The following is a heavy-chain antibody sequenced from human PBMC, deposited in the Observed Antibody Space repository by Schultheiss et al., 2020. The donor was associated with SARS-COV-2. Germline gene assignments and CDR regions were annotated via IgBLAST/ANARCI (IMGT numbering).Heavy chain of an antibody. Sequence: SETLSLTCTVSGGSISSYYWSWIRQPPGKGLEWIGYIYYSGSTYYNPSLKSLVTISVDTSKNQFSLKLSSVTAADTAVYYCARGLHSSSWYPVREALDPWGQGTLVTVSS. J-gene: IGHJ5*02. CDR2: IYYSGST. CDR1: GGSISSYY. V-gene: IGHV4-59*12. D-gene: IGHD6-13*01. CDR3: ARGLHSSSWYPVREALDP.